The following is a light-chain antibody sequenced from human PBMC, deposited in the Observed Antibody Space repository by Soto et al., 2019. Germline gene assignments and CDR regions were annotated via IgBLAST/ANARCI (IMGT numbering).Light chain of an antibody. Sequence: QSVLTQPASVSGSPGQSITNYCTGTSSDVGSYNLVSWYQQHPGKAPKLMIYEGSKRPSGVSNRFSGSKSGNTASLTISGLQAEDEADCYCCSYAGSSFLFGTGTKVTVL. CDR2: EGS. V-gene: IGLV2-23*01. CDR3: CSYAGSSFL. J-gene: IGLJ1*01. CDR1: SSDVGSYNL.